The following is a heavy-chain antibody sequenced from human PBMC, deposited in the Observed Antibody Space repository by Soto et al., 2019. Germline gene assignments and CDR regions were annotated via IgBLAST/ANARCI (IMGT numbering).Heavy chain of an antibody. D-gene: IGHD3-22*01. CDR2: ISAYNGYT. J-gene: IGHJ4*02. CDR3: ARDNYDSSGYLVDY. V-gene: IGHV1-18*01. CDR1: GYTFRNYA. Sequence: VQLVQSGAEVKKPEASVKVSCKASGYTFRNYAISWVRQAPGQGLEWMGWISAYNGYTNYAQKFQGRATMTTDTSTSTAYMELRRLRSDDTAVYYCARDNYDSSGYLVDYGGQGTLVTVSS.